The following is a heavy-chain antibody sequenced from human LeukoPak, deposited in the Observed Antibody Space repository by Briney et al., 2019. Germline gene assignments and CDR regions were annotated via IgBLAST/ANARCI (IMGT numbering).Heavy chain of an antibody. V-gene: IGHV3-49*04. CDR3: TRDSSPWGQVGYCSSTSCYRLPNPTPYYYGMDV. J-gene: IGHJ6*02. CDR2: IRSKAYGGTT. D-gene: IGHD2-2*01. Sequence: GGSLRLSCTASGFTFGDYAMSWVRQAPGKGLEWVGFIRSKAYGGTTEYAASVKGRFTISRDDSKSIAYLQMNSLKTEDTAVYYCTRDSSPWGQVGYCSSTSCYRLPNPTPYYYGMDVWGQGTTVTVSS. CDR1: GFTFGDYA.